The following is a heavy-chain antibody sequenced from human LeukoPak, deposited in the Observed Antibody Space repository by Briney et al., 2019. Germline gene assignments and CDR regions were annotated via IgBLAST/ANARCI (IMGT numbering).Heavy chain of an antibody. CDR2: ISYDATYR. CDR3: ARSSKDFYYYYGMDV. J-gene: IGHJ6*02. V-gene: IGHV3-30*03. CDR1: GFTFSSFG. D-gene: IGHD4-11*01. Sequence: PGGSLRLSCAASGFTFSSFGMHWVRQAPGKGLEWVAIISYDATYRYYADSVKGRFTISRDNSKNTLYLQMNSLRAEDTAVYYCARSSKDFYYYYGMDVWGQGTTVTVSS.